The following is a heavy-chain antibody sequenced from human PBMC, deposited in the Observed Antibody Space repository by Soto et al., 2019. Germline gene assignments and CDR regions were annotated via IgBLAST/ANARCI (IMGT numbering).Heavy chain of an antibody. CDR3: AREGTFDWLFGTDAFDI. Sequence: QVQLVESGGGVVQPGRSLRLSCAASGFTFSSYGMHWVRQAPGKGLEWVAVIWYDGSNKYYADSVKGRFTISRDNSKNXXYRQMNSLRADDTAVYYCAREGTFDWLFGTDAFDIWGQGTMVTVSS. CDR2: IWYDGSNK. J-gene: IGHJ3*02. D-gene: IGHD3-9*01. CDR1: GFTFSSYG. V-gene: IGHV3-33*01.